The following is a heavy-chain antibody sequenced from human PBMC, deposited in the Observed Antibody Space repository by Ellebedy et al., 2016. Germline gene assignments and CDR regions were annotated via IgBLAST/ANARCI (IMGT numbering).Heavy chain of an antibody. Sequence: SVKVSXKASGGTCSSYAISWVRQAPGQGLEWMGGIIPIFGTANYAQKFQGRVTITADESTSTAYMELSSLRSEDTAVYYCARVRTPNDYGDYASDYWGQGTLVTVSS. CDR3: ARVRTPNDYGDYASDY. CDR2: IIPIFGTA. J-gene: IGHJ4*02. D-gene: IGHD4-17*01. CDR1: GGTCSSYA. V-gene: IGHV1-69*13.